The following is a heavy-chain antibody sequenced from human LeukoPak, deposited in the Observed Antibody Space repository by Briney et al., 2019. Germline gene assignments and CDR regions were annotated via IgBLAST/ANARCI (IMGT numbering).Heavy chain of an antibody. CDR1: GFTFGDYA. V-gene: IGHV3-49*04. CDR2: IRSKAYGGTT. Sequence: GGSLRLSCTASGFTFGDYAMSWVRQAPGKGLERVGFIRSKAYGGTTEYAASVKGRFTISRDDSKSIAYLQMNSLKTEDTAVYYCTRVSSGYDILTGRGNWFDPWGQGTLVTVSS. J-gene: IGHJ5*02. CDR3: TRVSSGYDILTGRGNWFDP. D-gene: IGHD3-9*01.